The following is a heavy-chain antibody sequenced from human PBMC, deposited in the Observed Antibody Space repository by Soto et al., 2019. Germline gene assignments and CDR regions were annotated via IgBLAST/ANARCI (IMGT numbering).Heavy chain of an antibody. CDR1: GFTFSSYG. D-gene: IGHD2-15*01. CDR3: ARDPDCSGGSCYSFDY. Sequence: GGSLRLSCAASGFTFSSYGMHWVRQAPGKGLEWVAVIWYDGSNKYYADSVKGRFTISRDNSKNTLYLQMNSLRAEDTAVYYCARDPDCSGGSCYSFDYWGQGTLVTVSS. J-gene: IGHJ4*02. V-gene: IGHV3-33*01. CDR2: IWYDGSNK.